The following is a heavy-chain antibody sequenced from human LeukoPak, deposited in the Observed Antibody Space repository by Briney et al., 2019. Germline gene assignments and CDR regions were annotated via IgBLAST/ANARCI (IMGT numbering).Heavy chain of an antibody. CDR3: AKGRGGYNPRFDAFDI. J-gene: IGHJ3*02. Sequence: PGGSLRLSCAASGFTFDDYAMHWFRQAPGKGLEWVSGISWNSGSIGYADSVKGRFTIYRDNAKNSLYLQMNSLRAEDMALYYCAKGRGGYNPRFDAFDIWGQGTMVTVSS. CDR1: GFTFDDYA. D-gene: IGHD5-24*01. V-gene: IGHV3-9*03. CDR2: ISWNSGSI.